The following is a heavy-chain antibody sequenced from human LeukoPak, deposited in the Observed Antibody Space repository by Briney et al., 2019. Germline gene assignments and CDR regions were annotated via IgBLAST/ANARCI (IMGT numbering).Heavy chain of an antibody. CDR2: ISGSGGST. V-gene: IGHV3-23*01. J-gene: IGHJ3*02. CDR1: GFTFSSYA. CDR3: AKDSGYLIVGATSLAFDI. D-gene: IGHD1-26*01. Sequence: GGSLRLSCAASGFTFSSYAMSWVRQAPGKGLEWVSTISGSGGSTYYADSVKGRFTISRDNSKNTLYLQMNSLRADATAVYYCAKDSGYLIVGATSLAFDIWGQGTMVTVSS.